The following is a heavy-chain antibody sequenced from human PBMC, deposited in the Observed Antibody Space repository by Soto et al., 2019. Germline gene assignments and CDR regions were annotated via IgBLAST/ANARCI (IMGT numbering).Heavy chain of an antibody. CDR1: GGSISSGGYY. CDR2: IYYSGST. D-gene: IGHD2-2*01. CDR3: ASEIVVVPAAIGLFDY. Sequence: SETPSLTCTVSGGSISSGGYYWSWIRQHPGKGLEWIGYIYYSGSTYYNPSLKSRVTISVDTSKNQFSLKLSPVTAADTAVYYCASEIVVVPAAIGLFDYWGQGTLVTVYS. J-gene: IGHJ4*02. V-gene: IGHV4-31*03.